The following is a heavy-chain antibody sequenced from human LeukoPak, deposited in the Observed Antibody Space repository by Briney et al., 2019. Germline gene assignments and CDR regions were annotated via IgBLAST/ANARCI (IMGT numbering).Heavy chain of an antibody. J-gene: IGHJ5*02. D-gene: IGHD2-2*01. V-gene: IGHV6-1*01. CDR3: ARRLTQYDCFDP. Sequence: SQTLSLTCAISGDSVSSNSVTWNWIRQSPSRGLEWLGRTYYRSTWYNDYAVSVRGRIAVNPDTSKNQFSLHLNSVTPEDTAVYCCARRLTQYDCFDPWGQGILVTVSS. CDR2: TYYRSTWYN. CDR1: GDSVSSNSVT.